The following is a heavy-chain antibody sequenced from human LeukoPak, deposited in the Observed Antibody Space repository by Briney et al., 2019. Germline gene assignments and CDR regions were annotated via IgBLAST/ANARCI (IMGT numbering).Heavy chain of an antibody. J-gene: IGHJ4*02. D-gene: IGHD3-9*01. V-gene: IGHV3-30-3*01. CDR3: ASTGRQYYDILTGYPFDY. CDR1: GFTFSSYA. CDR2: ISYDGSNK. Sequence: EGSLRLSCAASGFTFSSYAMHWVRQAPGKGLEWVAVISYDGSNKYYADSVKGRFTISRDNSKNTLYLQMNSLRAEDTAVYYCASTGRQYYDILTGYPFDYWGQGTLVTVSS.